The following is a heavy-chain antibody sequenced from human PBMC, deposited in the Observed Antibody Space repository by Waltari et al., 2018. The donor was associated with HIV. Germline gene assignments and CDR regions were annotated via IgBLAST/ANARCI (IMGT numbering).Heavy chain of an antibody. CDR2: IRSDIEHA. J-gene: IGHJ3*02. CDR1: GFTFSVSG. CDR3: AKDFHSSGYYFASAFDT. D-gene: IGHD3-22*01. V-gene: IGHV3-30*02. Sequence: QVQLVESGGGVVQPGGSLRLSWIASGFTFSVSGMHWVRQAPGKGAGGLAFIRSDIEHAYYSESVKGRFTISRDKSKNTLYLQMDRLRPEDTSVYFCAKDFHSSGYYFASAFDTRGQGTVVTVSS.